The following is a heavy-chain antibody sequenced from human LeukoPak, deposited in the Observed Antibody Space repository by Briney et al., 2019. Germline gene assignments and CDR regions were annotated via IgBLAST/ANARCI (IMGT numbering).Heavy chain of an antibody. V-gene: IGHV1-8*03. CDR1: GYTFTSYD. CDR3: ARGSVVIFPYSSPYYFDY. Sequence: ASVKVSCKASGYTFTSYDINWVRQATGQGLEWMGWMNPNSGNTGYAQKFQGRVTITWNTSISTAYMELSSLRSEDTAVYYCARGSVVIFPYSSPYYFDYWGQGTLVTVSS. D-gene: IGHD6-6*01. J-gene: IGHJ4*02. CDR2: MNPNSGNT.